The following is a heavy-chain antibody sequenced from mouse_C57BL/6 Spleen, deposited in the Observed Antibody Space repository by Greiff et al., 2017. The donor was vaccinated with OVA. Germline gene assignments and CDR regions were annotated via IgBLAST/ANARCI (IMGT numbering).Heavy chain of an antibody. J-gene: IGHJ2*01. CDR2: IHPNSGST. V-gene: IGHV1-64*01. CDR3: AREYYSNYFDY. CDR1: GYTFTSYW. Sequence: LQLQQPGAEMVKPGASVKLSCKASGYTFTSYWMHWVKQRPGQGLEWIGIIHPNSGSTNYNEKFKSKATLTVDKSSSTAYMQLSSLTSEDSAVYYCAREYYSNYFDYWGQGTTLTVSS. D-gene: IGHD2-5*01.